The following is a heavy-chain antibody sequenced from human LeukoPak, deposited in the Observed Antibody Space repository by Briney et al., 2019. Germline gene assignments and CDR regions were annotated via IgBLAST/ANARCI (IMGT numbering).Heavy chain of an antibody. Sequence: SQTLSLTCAVYGGSFSGYYWSWIRQPPGKGLEWIGEINHSGSTNYNPSLKSRVTISVDTSKNQFSLKLSSVTAAGTAVYYCARRVYYYGSGSYHNGRDLDYWGQGTLVTVSS. CDR3: ARRVYYYGSGSYHNGRDLDY. J-gene: IGHJ4*02. D-gene: IGHD3-10*01. CDR2: INHSGST. CDR1: GGSFSGYY. V-gene: IGHV4-34*01.